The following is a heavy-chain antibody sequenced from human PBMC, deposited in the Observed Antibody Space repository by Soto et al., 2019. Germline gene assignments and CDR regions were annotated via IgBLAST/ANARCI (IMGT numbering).Heavy chain of an antibody. J-gene: IGHJ6*02. CDR2: IIPFFTGT. Sequence: QVQLVQSGAEVKKPGSWVKVSCKASGGAFSGHAISWLRQAPGQGLEWMGQIIPFFTGTKYAQKFQGRVTITADASTSTAYMDLSSLTSEDTAVYYCARDVPLNYYDSTYSYYALDVWGQGTTVTVSS. CDR1: GGAFSGHA. V-gene: IGHV1-69*01. D-gene: IGHD3-22*01. CDR3: ARDVPLNYYDSTYSYYALDV.